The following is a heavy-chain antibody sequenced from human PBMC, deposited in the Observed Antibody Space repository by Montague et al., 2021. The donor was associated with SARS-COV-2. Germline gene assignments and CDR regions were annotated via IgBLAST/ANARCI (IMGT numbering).Heavy chain of an antibody. D-gene: IGHD3-9*01. CDR1: GESFTDFF. Sequence: SETLSLTCAVYGESFTDFFWNWIRQTPEKGLEWIGEIRHNGGTHYNPPLKSRVTISVDTSKNQVSLKLSSVTAADTAVYYCARGQRFFDWPYDAFDIWAQGTMVIVSS. CDR3: ARGQRFFDWPYDAFDI. V-gene: IGHV4-34*01. CDR2: IRHNGGT. J-gene: IGHJ3*02.